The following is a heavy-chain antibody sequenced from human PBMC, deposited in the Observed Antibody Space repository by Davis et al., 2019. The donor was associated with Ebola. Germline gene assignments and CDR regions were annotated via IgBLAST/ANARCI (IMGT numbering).Heavy chain of an antibody. Sequence: ASVKVSCKASGYTFTSYAMHWVRQAPGQRLEWMGCINAGNGNTKYSQKFQGRVTITRDTSASTAYMELSSLRSEDTAVYYCARDPYYDFWSGSNWFDPWGQGTLVTVSS. CDR1: GYTFTSYA. J-gene: IGHJ5*02. V-gene: IGHV1-3*01. CDR3: ARDPYYDFWSGSNWFDP. D-gene: IGHD3-3*01. CDR2: INAGNGNT.